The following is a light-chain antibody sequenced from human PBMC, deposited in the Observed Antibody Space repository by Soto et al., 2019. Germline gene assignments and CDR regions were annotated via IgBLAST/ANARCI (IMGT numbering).Light chain of an antibody. CDR1: QSINNW. V-gene: IGKV1-5*01. CDR3: QQYDTYPLT. Sequence: DIQMTQSPSTLSASVGDRLTITCRASQSINNWLAWFQQKPGKAPKLLIYDASSLKSGVPSRFSGSRSGTAFSLTISSLQPDDFATYYCQQYDTYPLTFGPGTKVDIK. CDR2: DAS. J-gene: IGKJ3*01.